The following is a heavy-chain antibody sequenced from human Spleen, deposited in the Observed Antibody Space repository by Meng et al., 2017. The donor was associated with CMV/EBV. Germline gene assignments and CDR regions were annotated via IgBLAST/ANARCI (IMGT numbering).Heavy chain of an antibody. D-gene: IGHD5-12*01. J-gene: IGHJ4*02. V-gene: IGHV3-74*01. CDR1: EFTFKNYW. CDR3: ARQRGYAAYDLYYFDY. Sequence: ETLSLTCVASEFTFKNYWMHWVRQAPGKGLVWVSRISGDGSSRGYADSVKGRFTISRDNSKNSLYLQMNSLRAEDTAVYYCARQRGYAAYDLYYFDYWGQGTLVTVSS. CDR2: ISGDGSSR.